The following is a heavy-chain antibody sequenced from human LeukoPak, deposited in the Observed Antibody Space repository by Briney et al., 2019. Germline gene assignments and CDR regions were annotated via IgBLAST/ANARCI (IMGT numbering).Heavy chain of an antibody. V-gene: IGHV1-46*01. J-gene: IGHJ4*02. D-gene: IGHD3-10*01. Sequence: ASVTVSCKASGYTFTSYYMHWVRHAPGQGLEWMGIINPSGGSTSYAQKFQGRVTMTRDTSTSTVYMELSSLRSEDTAVYYCAIISPHYYGSVSYHYTPFDCWGQGSLVTVSS. CDR3: AIISPHYYGSVSYHYTPFDC. CDR1: GYTFTSYY. CDR2: INPSGGST.